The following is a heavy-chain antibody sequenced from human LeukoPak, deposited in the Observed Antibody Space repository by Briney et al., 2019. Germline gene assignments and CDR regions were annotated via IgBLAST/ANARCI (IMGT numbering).Heavy chain of an antibody. V-gene: IGHV3-48*03. J-gene: IGHJ6*02. CDR3: ARGVPYSHYGMDV. CDR2: ISSSGSTI. D-gene: IGHD2-2*01. Sequence: GGSLRLSCAASGFTFSSYEMDWVRQAPGKGLEWVSYISSSGSTIYYADSVKGRFTISRDNAKNSLYLQMNSLRAEDTAVYYCARGVPYSHYGMDVWGQGTTVTVSS. CDR1: GFTFSSYE.